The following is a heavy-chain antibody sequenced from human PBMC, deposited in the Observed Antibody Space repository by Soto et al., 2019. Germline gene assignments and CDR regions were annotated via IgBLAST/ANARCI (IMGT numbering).Heavy chain of an antibody. Sequence: QLQLQESGSGLVKPSQTLSLTCAVSGGSISSGGYSWSWIRQPPGKGLEWIGYIYHTGSTYYNPCLKIRVTTSGDRSKNHLSLKLSCVTAADTAVYYCGRVPSPWRQGTLVTVSS. CDR1: GGSISSGGYS. V-gene: IGHV4-30-2*01. J-gene: IGHJ5*02. CDR3: GRVPSP. CDR2: IYHTGST.